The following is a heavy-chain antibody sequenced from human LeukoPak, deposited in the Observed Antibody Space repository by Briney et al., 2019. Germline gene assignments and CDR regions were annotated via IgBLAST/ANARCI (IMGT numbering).Heavy chain of an antibody. V-gene: IGHV3-30*02. CDR2: IRDGKNDE. CDR3: AKSRAPTAAPDAFDV. D-gene: IGHD1-14*01. Sequence: GGSLRLSCTGSGFTFNNYGIHWVRQAPGKGLEWVAFIRDGKNDEYYVDSVKGRFTISRDNSKKSLYLQMNSLRREDTGLYYCAKSRAPTAAPDAFDVWGQGTMVTISS. J-gene: IGHJ3*01. CDR1: GFTFNNYG.